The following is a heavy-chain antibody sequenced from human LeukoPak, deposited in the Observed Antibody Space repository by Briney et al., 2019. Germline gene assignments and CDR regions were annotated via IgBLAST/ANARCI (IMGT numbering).Heavy chain of an antibody. CDR1: GYTFTGYC. CDR3: AREVELGFDY. Sequence: GASVKVSCKASGYTFTGYCMHWVRQAPGQGLEWMGWINPNSGGTNYAQKFQGWVTMTRDTSISTAYMELSRLRSDDTAVYYCAREVELGFDYWGQGTLVTVSS. D-gene: IGHD1-26*01. V-gene: IGHV1-2*04. CDR2: INPNSGGT. J-gene: IGHJ4*02.